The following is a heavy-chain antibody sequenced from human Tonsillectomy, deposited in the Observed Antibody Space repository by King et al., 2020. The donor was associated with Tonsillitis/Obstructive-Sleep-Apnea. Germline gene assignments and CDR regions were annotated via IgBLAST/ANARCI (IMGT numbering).Heavy chain of an antibody. J-gene: IGHJ3*02. V-gene: IGHV4-59*01. CDR1: GGSISSYY. Sequence: QVQLQESGPGLVKPSETLSLTCTVSGGSISSYYWSWIRQPPGKGLEWIGYIYYSGSTKYNPSLRRRVPISVDTSKNQFSLKLSSVTAADTAVYYCAREALDAFDIWGQGTMVTVSS. CDR3: AREALDAFDI. CDR2: IYYSGST.